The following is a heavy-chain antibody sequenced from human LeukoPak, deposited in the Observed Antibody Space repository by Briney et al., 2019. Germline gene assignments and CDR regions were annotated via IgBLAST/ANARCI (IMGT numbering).Heavy chain of an antibody. CDR1: GFTFSSYG. J-gene: IGHJ4*02. CDR2: IWYDGNNK. V-gene: IGHV3-33*01. D-gene: IGHD3-9*01. Sequence: PGGSLRLSCAASGFTFSSYGMHWVRQAPGKGLEWVAVIWYDGNNKYYADSVKDRFTISRDNSKNTLYLQMNSLRAEDTAVYYCARSTSSEYDIYHFDYWGQGTLVTVSS. CDR3: ARSTSSEYDIYHFDY.